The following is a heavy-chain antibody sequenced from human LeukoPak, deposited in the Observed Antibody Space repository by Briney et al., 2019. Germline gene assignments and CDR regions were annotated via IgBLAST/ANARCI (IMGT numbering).Heavy chain of an antibody. CDR3: ARFVRGVSDAFGI. J-gene: IGHJ3*02. V-gene: IGHV3-21*01. D-gene: IGHD3-10*02. CDR2: ISSSSSYI. CDR1: GFTFSSYS. Sequence: GGSLRLSCAASGFTFSSYSMNWVRQAPGKGLEWVSSISSSSSYIYYADSVKGRFTISRDNAKNSLYLQMNSLRAEDTAVYYCARFVRGVSDAFGIWGQGTMVTVSS.